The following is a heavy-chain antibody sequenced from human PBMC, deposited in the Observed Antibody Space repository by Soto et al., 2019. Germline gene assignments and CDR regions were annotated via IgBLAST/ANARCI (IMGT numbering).Heavy chain of an antibody. CDR3: GRESLRWSTWQPPHY. Sequence: QVQLVESGGIVVQPGRSLRLSCAASGFTFSSYGMHWVRQAPGKGLEWVSVISYDGSNKYYADSVKGRFIISRDNAKNTLDLQMNSLRAEDTAVYYCGRESLRWSTWQPPHYWGQGTLVTVSS. V-gene: IGHV3-30*03. CDR2: ISYDGSNK. J-gene: IGHJ4*02. CDR1: GFTFSSYG. D-gene: IGHD3-16*01.